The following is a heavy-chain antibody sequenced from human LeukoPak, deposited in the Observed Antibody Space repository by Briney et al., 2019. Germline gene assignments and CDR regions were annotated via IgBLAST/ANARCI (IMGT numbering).Heavy chain of an antibody. V-gene: IGHV1-2*02. D-gene: IGHD1-26*01. Sequence: GASVKVSCKASGYTFTGYYMHWVRQAPGEGLEWMGWINPNSGGTKYAQKFQGRVTMTRDTSINTAYMEVRSLRSDDTAVYYCAREGGAPYYFDYWGQGTLVTVSS. J-gene: IGHJ4*02. CDR2: INPNSGGT. CDR1: GYTFTGYY. CDR3: AREGGAPYYFDY.